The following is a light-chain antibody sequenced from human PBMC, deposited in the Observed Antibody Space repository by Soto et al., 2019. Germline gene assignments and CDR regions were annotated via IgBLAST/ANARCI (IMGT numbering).Light chain of an antibody. CDR3: CSYVGSHVI. Sequence: QSALTQPASVSGSPGQSITISCTRTSSDVGSYNLVSWFQQHPDKAPKLLLYDGSKRPSGVSNRFSGSKSGNTASLTISGLQAEDEGDYYCCSYVGSHVIFDGGTKLTVL. V-gene: IGLV2-23*01. CDR2: DGS. CDR1: SSDVGSYNL. J-gene: IGLJ2*01.